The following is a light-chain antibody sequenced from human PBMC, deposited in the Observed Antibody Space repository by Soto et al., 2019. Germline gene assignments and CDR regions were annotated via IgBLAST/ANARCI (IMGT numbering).Light chain of an antibody. CDR3: QQSYSTPPWT. V-gene: IGKV1-39*01. J-gene: IGKJ1*01. CDR1: QSISSY. Sequence: DIHMSQSPSYLSASVGDRFTITGRSSQSISSYLNWYQQKPGKAPKLLIYAASSLQSGVPSRFSGSGSGTDFTLTISSLQPEDFATYYCQQSYSTPPWTFGQGTKVDI. CDR2: AAS.